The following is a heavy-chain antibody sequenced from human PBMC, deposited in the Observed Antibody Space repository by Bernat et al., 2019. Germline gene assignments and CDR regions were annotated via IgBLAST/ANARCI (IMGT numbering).Heavy chain of an antibody. CDR3: ARDPAHDSSGYYVAFY. Sequence: QSQWNLVCWRVAEEKNFSSYAMHWVRQAPGKGLEWVAVISYDGSNKYYADSVKGRFTISRDNSKNTLYLQMNSLRAEDTAVYYCARDPAHDSSGYYVAFY. V-gene: IGHV3-30-3*01. J-gene: IGHJ3*02. D-gene: IGHD3-22*01. CDR2: ISYDGSNK. CDR1: EKNFSSYA.